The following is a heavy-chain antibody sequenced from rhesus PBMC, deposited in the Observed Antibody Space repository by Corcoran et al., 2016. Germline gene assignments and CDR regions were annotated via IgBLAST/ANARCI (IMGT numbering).Heavy chain of an antibody. V-gene: IGHV4-73*01. CDR2: IYGNSAST. Sequence: QVKLQQWGEGLVKPSETLSLTCAVYGGSITGYYWSWIRQPPGKGLEWIGNIYGNSASTNYTPSLKNRVTISKDPSKNQFSLKLSSVTAADTAVYYCARDICTSTTCYVSYDVWGPGVLVTVSS. CDR3: ARDICTSTTCYVSYDV. CDR1: GGSITGYY. D-gene: IGHD2-2*01. J-gene: IGHJ5-1*01.